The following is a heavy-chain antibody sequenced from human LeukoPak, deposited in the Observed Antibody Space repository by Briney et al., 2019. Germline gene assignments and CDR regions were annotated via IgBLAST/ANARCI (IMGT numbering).Heavy chain of an antibody. CDR3: ARSVEGYCSGDNCYYYYYYMDV. Sequence: SETLSLTCTVSGYSISSGYYWGWIRQPPGKGLEWIGNIYHSGSTYYNPSFKSRVTISVDTSKNQFSLKLSSVTAADTAVYYCARSVEGYCSGDNCYYYYYYMDVWGKGTTVTVSS. D-gene: IGHD2-15*01. V-gene: IGHV4-38-2*02. CDR2: IYHSGST. J-gene: IGHJ6*03. CDR1: GYSISSGYY.